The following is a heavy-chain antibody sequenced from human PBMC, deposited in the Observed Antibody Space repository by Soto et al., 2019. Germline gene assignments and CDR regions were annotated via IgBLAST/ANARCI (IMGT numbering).Heavy chain of an antibody. D-gene: IGHD2-2*02. CDR2: IKSKTDGVTT. V-gene: IGHV3-15*01. J-gene: IGHJ6*02. CDR1: GFTFSNAW. Sequence: GGSLRLSCAASGFTFSNAWMSWVRQAPGKGLEWVGRIKSKTDGVTTDYAAPVKGRFTISRDDSKNTLYLQMNSLKTEDTAVYYCTTDCSTNCYIWGAGGYYYYGMDVWGQGTTVTVSS. CDR3: TTDCSTNCYIWGAGGYYYYGMDV.